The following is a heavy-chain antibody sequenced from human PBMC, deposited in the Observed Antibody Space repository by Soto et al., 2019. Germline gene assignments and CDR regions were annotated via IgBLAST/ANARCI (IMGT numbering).Heavy chain of an antibody. D-gene: IGHD2-2*01. CDR3: ARLHCNSPNCVPLDP. V-gene: IGHV4-59*04. CDR2: IYYSGSA. Sequence: SETLSLTCTVSGGSISSYYWSWIRQPPGKGLEWIGSIYYSGSAYYSPSLKSRVTMSVDTSKNQLSLELRSVTAADTAVYYCARLHCNSPNCVPLDPWGQGTLVTVSS. J-gene: IGHJ5*02. CDR1: GGSISSYY.